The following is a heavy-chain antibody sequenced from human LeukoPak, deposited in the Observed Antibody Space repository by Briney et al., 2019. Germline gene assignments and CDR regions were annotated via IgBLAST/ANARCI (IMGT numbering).Heavy chain of an antibody. Sequence: GESLVLYCAASGFTFSSYSMNWVRQAPGKGLEWVSYISSSSSTIYYADSVQGRFTISRDNAKNTLYLQMNSLRAEDTAVYYCARSGRGGAFDMWGQGTMVTVSS. CDR2: ISSSSSTI. CDR1: GFTFSSYS. J-gene: IGHJ3*02. CDR3: ARSGRGGAFDM. V-gene: IGHV3-48*04. D-gene: IGHD1-26*01.